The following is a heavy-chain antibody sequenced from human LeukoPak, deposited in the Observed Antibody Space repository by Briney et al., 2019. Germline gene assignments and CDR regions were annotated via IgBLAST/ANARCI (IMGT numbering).Heavy chain of an antibody. CDR2: IIPIFGTA. V-gene: IGHV1-69*13. J-gene: IGHJ4*02. CDR3: ARETIFDGYFDY. Sequence: SVKVSCKASGGTFSSYAISWVRQAPGQGLDWMGGIIPIFGTANYAQKFQGRVTITADESTSTAYMELSSLRSEDTAVYYCARETIFDGYFDYWGQGTLVTVSS. CDR1: GGTFSSYA. D-gene: IGHD3-3*01.